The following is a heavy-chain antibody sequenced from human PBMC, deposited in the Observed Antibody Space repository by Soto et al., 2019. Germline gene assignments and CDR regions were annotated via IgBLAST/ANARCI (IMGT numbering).Heavy chain of an antibody. J-gene: IGHJ4*02. Sequence: GASVKVSCKASGYTFSSYGISWVRQAPGQGLEWMGWISGYNGNTNFAQNLQGRVTMTTDTSTSTAYMELRSLRSDDTAVYYCARDLGGFPDYWGQGTLVTVS. V-gene: IGHV1-18*01. CDR1: GYTFSSYG. D-gene: IGHD5-12*01. CDR3: ARDLGGFPDY. CDR2: ISGYNGNT.